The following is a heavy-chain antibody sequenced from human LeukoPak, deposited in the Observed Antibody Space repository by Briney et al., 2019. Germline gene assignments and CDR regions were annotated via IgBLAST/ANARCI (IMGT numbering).Heavy chain of an antibody. D-gene: IGHD2/OR15-2a*01. Sequence: SETLSLTCAVYGGSFSGYYWSWIRQPPGKGLEWIGEINHSGSTNYNPSLKSRVTMSVDTSKNQFSLKLSSVTAADTAVYYCARDGSAPFYGGFDYWGQGTLVTVSS. CDR2: INHSGST. CDR1: GGSFSGYY. J-gene: IGHJ4*02. V-gene: IGHV4-34*01. CDR3: ARDGSAPFYGGFDY.